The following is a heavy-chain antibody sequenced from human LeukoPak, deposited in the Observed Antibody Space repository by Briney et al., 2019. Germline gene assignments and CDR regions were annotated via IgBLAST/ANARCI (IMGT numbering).Heavy chain of an antibody. CDR3: TTEDIVVVPAATY. D-gene: IGHD2-2*01. J-gene: IGHJ4*02. CDR2: IKSKTDGGTT. V-gene: IGHV3-15*01. CDR1: GFTFSNAW. Sequence: GGSLRLSCAASGFTFSNAWMSWVRQAPGKGLEWVGRIKSKTDGGTTDYAAPVKGRFTISRDDSKNTLYLQMNSMKTEDTAVYYCTTEDIVVVPAATYWGQGTLVTVSS.